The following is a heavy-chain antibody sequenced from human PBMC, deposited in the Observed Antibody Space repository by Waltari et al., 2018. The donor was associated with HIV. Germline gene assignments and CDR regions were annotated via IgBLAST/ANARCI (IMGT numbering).Heavy chain of an antibody. J-gene: IGHJ4*02. D-gene: IGHD4-17*01. V-gene: IGHV2-70*04. CDR3: ARTLYGQTLYFDY. Sequence: QVTLKESGPALVKHTQTLTLTCTFSGFSLSTSGMRVSWIRQPPGKALEWLARIDWDDEKFYSTSLKTRLTISKDTSKNQVVLTMTNMDPVDTGTYYCARTLYGQTLYFDYWGQGTLVTVSS. CDR1: GFSLSTSGMR. CDR2: IDWDDEK.